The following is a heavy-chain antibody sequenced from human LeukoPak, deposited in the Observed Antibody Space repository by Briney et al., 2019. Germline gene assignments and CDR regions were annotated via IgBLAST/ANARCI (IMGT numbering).Heavy chain of an antibody. J-gene: IGHJ5*02. V-gene: IGHV4-34*01. CDR2: INDSGST. CDR1: GRSFSGYY. CDR3: ARDQYSSSPRYNWFDP. Sequence: SETLSLTCAVYGRSFSGYYWSWIRQPPGKGLEWIGEINDSGSTNYNPSLKSRVTISVDTSKNQFSLKLSSVTAADTAVYYCARDQYSSSPRYNWFDPWGQGILVTVSS. D-gene: IGHD6-6*01.